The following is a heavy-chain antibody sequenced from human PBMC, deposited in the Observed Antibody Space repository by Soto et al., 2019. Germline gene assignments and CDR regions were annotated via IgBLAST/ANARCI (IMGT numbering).Heavy chain of an antibody. J-gene: IGHJ4*02. CDR1: GFTFSSYA. D-gene: IGHD6-19*01. V-gene: IGHV3-64D*06. Sequence: LRLSCSASGFTFSSYAMHWVRQAPGKGLEYVSAISSNGGSTYYADSVKGRFTISRDNSKNTLYLQMSSLRAEDTAVYYCVKDQISGRRYFDYWGQGTLVTVSS. CDR3: VKDQISGRRYFDY. CDR2: ISSNGGST.